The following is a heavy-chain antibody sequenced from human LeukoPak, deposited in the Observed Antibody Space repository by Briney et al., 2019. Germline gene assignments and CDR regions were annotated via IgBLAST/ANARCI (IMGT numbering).Heavy chain of an antibody. V-gene: IGHV4-61*01. CDR1: GGSVSSGSYY. CDR2: IYYSGST. Sequence: PSETLSLTCTVSGGSVSSGSYYWSWIRQPPGKGLEWIGYIYYSGSTNYNPSLKSRVTISVDTSKNQFSLKLSSVTAADTAVYYCARLNLVMVRYYYYYYGMDVWGQGTTVTVSS. J-gene: IGHJ6*02. D-gene: IGHD3-10*01. CDR3: ARLNLVMVRYYYYYYGMDV.